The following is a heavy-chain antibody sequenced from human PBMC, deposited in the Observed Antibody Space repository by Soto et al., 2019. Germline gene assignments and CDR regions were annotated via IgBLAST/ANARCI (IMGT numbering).Heavy chain of an antibody. Sequence: QVQLVQSGAEVKKPGSSVKVSCKASGGTFSSYAFSWVRQAPGHGLEWMGGIFPIFGTANYAQNFQGRVTITADESTSTSYMELSSLRSEDAAMYYCALPRGVVTAMVQGYYFDYWGQGTLVTVSS. J-gene: IGHJ4*02. V-gene: IGHV1-69*01. CDR2: IFPIFGTA. CDR1: GGTFSSYA. D-gene: IGHD5-18*01. CDR3: ALPRGVVTAMVQGYYFDY.